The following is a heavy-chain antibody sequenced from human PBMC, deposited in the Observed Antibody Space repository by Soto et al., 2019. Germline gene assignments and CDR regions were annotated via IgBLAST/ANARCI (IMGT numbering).Heavy chain of an antibody. V-gene: IGHV3-15*05. CDR3: TADNCSGGRWTGWDV. D-gene: IGHD2-15*01. CDR1: GFTFGNAW. Sequence: EVQLVESGGGLVKPGGSLRLSCATSGFTFGNAWMSWVRQAPGKGREWVGRIKSKTDGGTTDYAAPVKGRFCISRDDSKNTLFLQMDSLKTEETAVYYCTADNCSGGRWTGWDVLGKGTTVTVTS. CDR2: IKSKTDGGTT. J-gene: IGHJ6*04.